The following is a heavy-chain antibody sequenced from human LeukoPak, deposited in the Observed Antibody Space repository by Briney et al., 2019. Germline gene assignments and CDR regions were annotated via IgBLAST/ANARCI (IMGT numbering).Heavy chain of an antibody. D-gene: IGHD2-15*01. CDR1: GFTFSSYG. CDR2: IWYDGSNK. Sequence: LRLSCAASGFTFSSYGMHWVRQAPGKGLEWVAVIWYDGSNKYYADSVKGRFTISRDNSKNTLYLQMNSLRAEDTAVYYCAREGVVAAKTNNWFDPWGQGTLVTVSP. CDR3: AREGVVAAKTNNWFDP. V-gene: IGHV3-33*01. J-gene: IGHJ5*02.